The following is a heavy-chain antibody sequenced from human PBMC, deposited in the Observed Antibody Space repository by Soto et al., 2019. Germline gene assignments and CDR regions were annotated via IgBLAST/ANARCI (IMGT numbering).Heavy chain of an antibody. CDR2: IYHSGST. D-gene: IGHD6-13*01. CDR3: ARDADSRSSPGGWFDP. J-gene: IGHJ5*02. Sequence: SETLSLTCAVSGGSISSGGYSWSWIRQPPGKGLEWIGYIYHSGSTYYNPSLKSRVTISVDRSKNQFSLKLSSVTAADTAVYYCARDADSRSSPGGWFDPWGQGTLVTVSS. CDR1: GGSISSGGYS. V-gene: IGHV4-30-2*01.